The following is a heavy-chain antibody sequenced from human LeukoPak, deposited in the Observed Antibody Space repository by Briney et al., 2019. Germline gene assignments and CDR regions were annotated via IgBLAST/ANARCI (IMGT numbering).Heavy chain of an antibody. D-gene: IGHD3-3*01. Sequence: GRSLRLSCAASGFTFSSYGMHWVRQAPGKGLEWVAVISYDGSNKYYADSVKGRFTISRDNSKNTLYLQMNSLRAEDTAVYYCARVGRFLEWLTPVYYYMDVWGKGTTVTVSS. J-gene: IGHJ6*03. CDR2: ISYDGSNK. CDR1: GFTFSSYG. CDR3: ARVGRFLEWLTPVYYYMDV. V-gene: IGHV3-30*03.